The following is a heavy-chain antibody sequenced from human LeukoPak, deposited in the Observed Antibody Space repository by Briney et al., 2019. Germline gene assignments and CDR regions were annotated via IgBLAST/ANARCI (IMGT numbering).Heavy chain of an antibody. Sequence: SETLSLTCTVSGGSISSYHWSWIRQPPGKGLEWIGYIYYSGSTNYNPSLKSRVTISVDTSKNQFSLKLSSVTAADTAVYYCAREAYCGGDCYSGCDYWGQGTLVTVSS. CDR3: AREAYCGGDCYSGCDY. V-gene: IGHV4-59*01. D-gene: IGHD2-21*02. J-gene: IGHJ4*02. CDR2: IYYSGST. CDR1: GGSISSYH.